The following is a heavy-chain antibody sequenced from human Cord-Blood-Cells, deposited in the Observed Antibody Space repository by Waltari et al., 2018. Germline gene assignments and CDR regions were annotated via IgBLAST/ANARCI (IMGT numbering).Heavy chain of an antibody. J-gene: IGHJ3*02. D-gene: IGHD2-21*01. CDR3: ARAKVVSAIPGAVDI. CDR2: INHSGST. V-gene: IGHV4-34*01. Sequence: LEWIGDINHSGSTNYNPSLKSRVTISADTSKNQFSLKLSSVTAADTAVYYCARAKVVSAIPGAVDIWGQGTMVTVSS.